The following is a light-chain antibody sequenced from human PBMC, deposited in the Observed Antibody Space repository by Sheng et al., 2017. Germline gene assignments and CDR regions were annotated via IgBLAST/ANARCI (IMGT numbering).Light chain of an antibody. V-gene: IGKV1-5*03. CDR3: QQYNSYWT. CDR1: QSISSW. J-gene: IGKJ1*01. Sequence: DIQMTQSPSTLSAFVGDRVTITCRASQSISSWLAWYQQKPGKAPKLLIYKSSNLESGVPARFSGSGSGTEFTLTISSLQADDFATYYCQQYNSYWTFGQGTKVEIK. CDR2: KSS.